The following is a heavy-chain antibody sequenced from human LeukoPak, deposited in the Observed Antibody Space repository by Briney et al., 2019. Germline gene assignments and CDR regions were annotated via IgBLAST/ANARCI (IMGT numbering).Heavy chain of an antibody. D-gene: IGHD3-10*01. J-gene: IGHJ5*02. CDR1: GGTFSSYA. V-gene: IGHV1-69*13. CDR3: ARGGVADIIRGYWFDP. CDR2: IIPIFGTP. Sequence: SVKVSCKASGGTFSSYAISWVRQAPGQGLEWMGGIIPIFGTPNYSQKFQGRVTITADESTSTAYMGLSSLRSEDTAVYYCARGGVADIIRGYWFDPWGQGTLVTVSS.